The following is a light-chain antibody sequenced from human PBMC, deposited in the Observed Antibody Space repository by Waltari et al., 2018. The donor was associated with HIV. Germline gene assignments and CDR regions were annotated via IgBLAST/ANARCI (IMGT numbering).Light chain of an antibody. J-gene: IGKJ1*01. V-gene: IGKV3-20*01. CDR2: GAS. Sequence: EIVLTQSPGTLSLSLGDRATLSCRASQSASSRYLAWYQQKSGQAPRRVIYGASSRAAGIQDRFSGSGSGTDFTLTINRLEPEDFAVYYCQQYGTSPWTFGQGTKVEIK. CDR3: QQYGTSPWT. CDR1: QSASSRY.